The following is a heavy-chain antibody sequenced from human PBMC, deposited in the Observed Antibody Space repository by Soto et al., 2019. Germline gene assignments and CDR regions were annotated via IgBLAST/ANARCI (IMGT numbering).Heavy chain of an antibody. CDR1: GFSITSFA. CDR2: ISASGGST. J-gene: IGHJ4*02. Sequence: GGSLRLSCVASGFSITSFAMSWVRQAPGKGLEWASAISASGGSTYADSVKGRFTISRDNSKNTLYLQMNSLRVEDTAVYYCAKVLPSGSYSGALEYWGQGAVGTVS. V-gene: IGHV3-23*01. D-gene: IGHD1-26*01. CDR3: AKVLPSGSYSGALEY.